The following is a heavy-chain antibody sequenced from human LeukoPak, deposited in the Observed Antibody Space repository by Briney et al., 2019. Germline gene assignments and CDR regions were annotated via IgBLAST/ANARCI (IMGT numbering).Heavy chain of an antibody. CDR1: TYSISSGYY. Sequence: PSETLSLTCTVSTYSISSGYYWGWIRQPPGKGLEWIGNIYHNGSTYYNPSLKSRVTISVDTSKNQFSLKLSSVTAADTAVYYCARHFGNSPFDYWGQGTLVTVSS. CDR3: ARHFGNSPFDY. V-gene: IGHV4-38-2*02. CDR2: IYHNGST. D-gene: IGHD4-23*01. J-gene: IGHJ4*02.